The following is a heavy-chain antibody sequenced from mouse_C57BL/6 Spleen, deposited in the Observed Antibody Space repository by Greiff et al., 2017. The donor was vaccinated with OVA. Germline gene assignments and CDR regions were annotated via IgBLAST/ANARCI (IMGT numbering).Heavy chain of an antibody. D-gene: IGHD2-2*01. CDR2: IDPTLGGT. V-gene: IGHV1-72*01. CDR1: GYTFTSYW. Sequence: QVQLQQPGAELVKPGASVKLSCKASGYTFTSYWMHWVKQRPGRGLEWIGRIDPTLGGTKYNEKFKGKATLTVAKPSSTAYMRHSSLTSEDSAVYYGASSYYGYGRYFDVWGTGTTVTVSS. CDR3: ASSYYGYGRYFDV. J-gene: IGHJ1*03.